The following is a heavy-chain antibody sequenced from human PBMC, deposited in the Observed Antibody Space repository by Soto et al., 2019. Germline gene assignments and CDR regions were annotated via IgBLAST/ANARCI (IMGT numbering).Heavy chain of an antibody. CDR2: ISSSSTI. CDR1: GFTFSSYS. CDR3: ARDRRRGIAAAGTSLDAFDI. Sequence: GGSLRLSCAASGFTFSSYSMNWVRQAPGKGLEWVSYISSSSTIYYADSVKGRFTISRDNAKNSLYLQMNSLRDEDTAVYYCARDRRRGIAAAGTSLDAFDIWGQGTMVTVSS. J-gene: IGHJ3*02. V-gene: IGHV3-48*02. D-gene: IGHD6-13*01.